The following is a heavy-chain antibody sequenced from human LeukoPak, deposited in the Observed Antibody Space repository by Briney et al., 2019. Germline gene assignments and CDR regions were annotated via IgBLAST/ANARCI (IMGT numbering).Heavy chain of an antibody. J-gene: IGHJ2*01. V-gene: IGHV3-21*01. Sequence: PGGSLRLSCAASGFTFSSYSMNCVRQAPGKGLEWVSSISSCSSYIYYADSVKGRFTISRDNAKNSLYLQMNSLRAEDTAVYDCAREEQLVRGYYDLWGRGTLVTVSS. CDR1: GFTFSSYS. D-gene: IGHD6-6*01. CDR2: ISSCSSYI. CDR3: AREEQLVRGYYDL.